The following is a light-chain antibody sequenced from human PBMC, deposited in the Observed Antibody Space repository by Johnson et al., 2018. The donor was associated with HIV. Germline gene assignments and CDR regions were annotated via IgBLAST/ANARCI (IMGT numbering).Light chain of an antibody. CDR3: GTWDNSLNVYV. V-gene: IGLV1-51*01. J-gene: IGLJ1*01. Sequence: QSVLTQPPSVSAASGQKVDISCSGSSSNIENNYLSWYQQLPHTAPKLLISDNNKRPSGIPDRFSCSKSVPTATLDITGLQPGDEADYYCGTWDNSLNVYVFGTGTKVTVL. CDR2: DNN. CDR1: SSNIENNY.